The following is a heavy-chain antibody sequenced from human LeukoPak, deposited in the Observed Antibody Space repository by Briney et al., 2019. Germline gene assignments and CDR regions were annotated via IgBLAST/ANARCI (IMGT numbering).Heavy chain of an antibody. Sequence: ASVKVSCKASGYTFTSYGISWVRQAPGQGLEWMGWISAYNGNTNYAQKLQGRVTMTTDTSTSTAYMELRSLRSDDTAVYYCARGGRYDILTGQPYYFDYWGQGTLVTVSS. CDR1: GYTFTSYG. CDR2: ISAYNGNT. CDR3: ARGGRYDILTGQPYYFDY. D-gene: IGHD3-9*01. J-gene: IGHJ4*02. V-gene: IGHV1-18*01.